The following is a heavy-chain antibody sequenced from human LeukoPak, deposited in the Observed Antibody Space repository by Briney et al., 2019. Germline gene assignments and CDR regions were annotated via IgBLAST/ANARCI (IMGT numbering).Heavy chain of an antibody. CDR3: ARVDAIAAALFDF. CDR1: GFTFSAHA. V-gene: IGHV3-33*01. J-gene: IGHJ2*01. Sequence: GGSLRLSCAASGFTFSAHAMHWVRQAPGKGLEWVALVWHDGSNKYYADSVKGRFSISRDNSKNTLYPQMNSLRIDDTAVYYCARVDAIAAALFDFWGRGILVTVSS. CDR2: VWHDGSNK. D-gene: IGHD6-25*01.